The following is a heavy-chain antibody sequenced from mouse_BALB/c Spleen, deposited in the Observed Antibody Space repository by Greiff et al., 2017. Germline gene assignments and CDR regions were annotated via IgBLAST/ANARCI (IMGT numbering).Heavy chain of an antibody. V-gene: IGHV14-3*02. D-gene: IGHD2-4*01. Sequence: VQLQQSGAELVKPGASVKLSCTASGFNIKDTYMHWVKQRPEQGLEWIGRIDPANGNTKYDPKFQGKATITADTSSNTAYLQLSSLTSEDTAVYYCAREDYDYYYYAMDYWGQGTSVTVSS. CDR3: AREDYDYYYYAMDY. CDR1: GFNIKDTY. CDR2: IDPANGNT. J-gene: IGHJ4*01.